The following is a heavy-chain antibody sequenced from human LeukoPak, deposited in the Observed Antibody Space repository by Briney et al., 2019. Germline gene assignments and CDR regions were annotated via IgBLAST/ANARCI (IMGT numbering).Heavy chain of an antibody. V-gene: IGHV3-23*01. CDR2: ISGSGGST. D-gene: IGHD6-13*01. Sequence: GGSLRLSCAASGFTFRSYAMNWVRQAPGKGLEWVSAISGSGGSTYYADSVKGRFTISRDNSKNTLYLQMSSLRGEDTAVYYCARIQYSGTWSSVDNNWFDPWGQGTLVTVSS. CDR3: ARIQYSGTWSSVDNNWFDP. J-gene: IGHJ5*02. CDR1: GFTFRSYA.